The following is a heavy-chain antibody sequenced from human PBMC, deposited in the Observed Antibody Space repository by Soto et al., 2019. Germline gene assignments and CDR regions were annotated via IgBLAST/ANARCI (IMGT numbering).Heavy chain of an antibody. V-gene: IGHV3-23*01. CDR1: GFTFGSYA. CDR2: ITGSSHST. CDR3: AKTIGPEHLTGTTRVNRFDP. D-gene: IGHD1-7*01. Sequence: PGGSLRLSCAASGFTFGSYAMSWVRQAPGGELEWVSAITGSSHSTYYTDSVEGRFAISRDNAKNTLYLQMDDLRAEDTAVYYCAKTIGPEHLTGTTRVNRFDPWGQGTLVTAPQ. J-gene: IGHJ5*02.